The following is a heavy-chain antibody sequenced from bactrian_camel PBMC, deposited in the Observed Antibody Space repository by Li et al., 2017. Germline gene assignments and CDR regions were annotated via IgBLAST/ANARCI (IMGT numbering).Heavy chain of an antibody. CDR2: IDDDGGTT. J-gene: IGHJ4*01. Sequence: QVQLVESGGGSVQAGGSLRLSCGVSGLTFSKYGMTWVRQAPGKGLEYVPAIDDDGGTTRYADSVKDRFTISRDNAKNILYLQMNSLKTDDTAVYYCATDYMFRDRGNYWGQGTQVTVS. CDR1: GLTFSKYG. V-gene: IGHV3S1*01. CDR3: ATDYMFRDRGNY.